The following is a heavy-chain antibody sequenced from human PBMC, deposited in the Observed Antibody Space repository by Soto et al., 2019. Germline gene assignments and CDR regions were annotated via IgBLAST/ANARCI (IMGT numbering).Heavy chain of an antibody. CDR2: IYPGDSDT. CDR1: GYNFTDYW. D-gene: IGHD6-6*01. J-gene: IGHJ1*01. CDR3: SKFKYSTSVRYLQH. V-gene: IGHV5-51*01. Sequence: GESLKISCQGSGYNFTDYWIAWVRQMPGQGLEWMGIIYPGDSDTRFSPAFQGQVTISADKSISTAYLQWTSLKASDTAIYYCSKFKYSTSVRYLQHWGQGTPVTVSS.